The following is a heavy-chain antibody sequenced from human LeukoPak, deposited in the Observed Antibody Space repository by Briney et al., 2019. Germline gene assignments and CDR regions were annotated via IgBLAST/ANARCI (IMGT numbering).Heavy chain of an antibody. CDR3: ARVEDGYNYYFDY. CDR2: IIPIFGTA. D-gene: IGHD5-24*01. Sequence: SVKVSCKASGGTFSSYAISWVRQAPGQGLEWMGGIIPIFGTANYAQKFQGRVTITADESTSTAYMELSSLRSEDTAVYYCARVEDGYNYYFDYWGRGTLVTVSS. V-gene: IGHV1-69*01. CDR1: GGTFSSYA. J-gene: IGHJ4*02.